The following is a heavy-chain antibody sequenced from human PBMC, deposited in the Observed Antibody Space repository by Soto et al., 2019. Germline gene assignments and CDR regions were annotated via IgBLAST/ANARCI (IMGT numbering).Heavy chain of an antibody. CDR2: IKSKTDGGTT. V-gene: IGHV3-15*07. J-gene: IGHJ6*02. CDR3: TTLSITIFGVVLMDV. CDR1: GFTFSNAW. Sequence: GGSLRLSCAASGFTFSNAWMNSVRQATRKGLEWVGGIKSKTDGGTTDYAAPVKGRFTISRDDSKNTLYLQMNSLKTEDTAVYYCTTLSITIFGVVLMDVWGQGTTVTVSS. D-gene: IGHD3-3*01.